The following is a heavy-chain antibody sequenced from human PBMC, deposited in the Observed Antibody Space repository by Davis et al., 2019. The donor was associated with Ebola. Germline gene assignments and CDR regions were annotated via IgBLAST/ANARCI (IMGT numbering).Heavy chain of an antibody. CDR1: GFTFSSYW. J-gene: IGHJ6*02. V-gene: IGHV3-74*01. CDR2: INSDGSST. D-gene: IGHD3-16*01. CDR3: ASGVETGYGFGGYYYAMDV. Sequence: PGGSLRLSCAASGFTFSSYWMHWVRQAPGKGLVWVSRINSDGSSTSYADSVKGRFTISRDNAKNTLYLQMNDLRVDDTAVYYCASGVETGYGFGGYYYAMDVWGQGTTVTVSS.